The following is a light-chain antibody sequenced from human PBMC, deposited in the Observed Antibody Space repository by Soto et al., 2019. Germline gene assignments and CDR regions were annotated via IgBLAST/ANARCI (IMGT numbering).Light chain of an antibody. J-gene: IGKJ1*01. CDR3: HQYNSYWT. CDR1: QSISSW. Sequence: DIQMTQSPSTLSASVGDRVTITCRASQSISSWLAWYQQKPGKAPKLLIYDASSLESGVPSRFSGSGSGTEFTLTISSLQPDDFATHYCHQYNSYWTFGQGTKVEI. V-gene: IGKV1-5*01. CDR2: DAS.